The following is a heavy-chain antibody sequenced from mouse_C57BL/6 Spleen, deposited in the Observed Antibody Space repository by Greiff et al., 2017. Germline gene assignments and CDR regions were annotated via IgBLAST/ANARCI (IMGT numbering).Heavy chain of an antibody. CDR2: IYPGGGYT. Sequence: LVESGAELVRPGTSVKMSCKASGYTFTNYWIGWAKQRPGHGLEWIGDIYPGGGYTNYNEKFKGKATLTADKSSSTAYMQFSSLTSEDSAIYYCAREGGYYAMDYWGQGTSVTVSS. CDR3: AREGGYYAMDY. J-gene: IGHJ4*01. CDR1: GYTFTNYW. V-gene: IGHV1-63*01.